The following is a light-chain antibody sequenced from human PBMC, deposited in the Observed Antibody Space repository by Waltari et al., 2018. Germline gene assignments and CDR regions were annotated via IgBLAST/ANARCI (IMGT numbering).Light chain of an antibody. CDR3: QQLNSYPRT. J-gene: IGKJ4*01. CDR2: AAS. Sequence: DIQLTQSPSFLSASVGDRVTITCRASQGISSYLAWYQQKPGKGPKVLIYAASTLQSGVPSRFSGSGSGTEFTLTISSLQPEDFATYYCQQLNSYPRTFGGGTKVEIK. V-gene: IGKV1-9*01. CDR1: QGISSY.